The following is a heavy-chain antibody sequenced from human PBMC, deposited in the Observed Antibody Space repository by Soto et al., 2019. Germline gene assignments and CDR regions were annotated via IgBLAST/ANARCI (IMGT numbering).Heavy chain of an antibody. D-gene: IGHD1-1*01. CDR1: GGTFSSYA. V-gene: IGHV1-69*13. CDR3: AKVRQPAYYYYGMDV. J-gene: IGHJ6*02. Sequence: SVKVSCKASGGTFSSYAISWVRQAPGQGLEWMGGIIPIFGTANYAQKFQGRVTITADESTSTAYMELSSLRSEDTAVYYCAKVRQPAYYYYGMDVWGQGTTVTVS. CDR2: IIPIFGTA.